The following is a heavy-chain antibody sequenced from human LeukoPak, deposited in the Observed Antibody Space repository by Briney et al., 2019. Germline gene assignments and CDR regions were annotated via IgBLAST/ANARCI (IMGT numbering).Heavy chain of an antibody. CDR1: GFTFSTYV. CDR3: ARVLPSVGATIPEYYYYYYGMDV. D-gene: IGHD1-26*01. Sequence: GSLRLSCAASGFTFSTYVMSWIRQPPGKGLEWIGEINHSGSTNYNPSLKSRVTISVDTSKNQFSLKLSSVTAADTAVYYCARVLPSVGATIPEYYYYYYGMDVWGQGTTVTVSS. J-gene: IGHJ6*02. CDR2: INHSGST. V-gene: IGHV4-34*01.